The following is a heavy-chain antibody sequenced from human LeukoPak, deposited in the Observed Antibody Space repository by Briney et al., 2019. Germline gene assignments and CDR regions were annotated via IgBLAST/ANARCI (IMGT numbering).Heavy chain of an antibody. CDR3: ARSIAAAGAHLFDY. CDR2: INPNSGGT. Sequence: GASVKVSCKASGYTFTGYYMHWVRQAPGQGLEWMGWINPNSGGTNYAQKFQGRVTMTRDTSISTAYMELSRLRSDDTAVYYCARSIAAAGAHLFDYWGQGTLVTVSS. CDR1: GYTFTGYY. J-gene: IGHJ4*02. D-gene: IGHD6-13*01. V-gene: IGHV1-2*02.